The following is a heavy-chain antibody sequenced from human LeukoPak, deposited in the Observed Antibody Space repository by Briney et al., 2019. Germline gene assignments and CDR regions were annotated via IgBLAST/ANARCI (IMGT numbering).Heavy chain of an antibody. D-gene: IGHD3-22*01. CDR3: ARAPSEIGGYYPEYFRH. Sequence: PGGSLGLSCAASGFTFSSYWMHWVRQAPGKGLVWVSRIKSDGSTNYADSVKGRFTISRDNAKNTVSLQMNGLRAEDTGVYYCARAPSEIGGYYPEYFRHWGQGTLVTVSS. J-gene: IGHJ1*01. CDR2: IKSDGST. V-gene: IGHV3-74*01. CDR1: GFTFSSYW.